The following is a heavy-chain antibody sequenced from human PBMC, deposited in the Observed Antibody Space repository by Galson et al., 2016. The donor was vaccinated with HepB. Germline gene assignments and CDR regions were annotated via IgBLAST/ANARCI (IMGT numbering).Heavy chain of an antibody. J-gene: IGHJ4*02. CDR1: GFIFRNYQ. CDR2: IYSGGNT. D-gene: IGHD3-16*01. V-gene: IGHV3-53*01. Sequence: SLRLSCAASGFIFRNYQMSWVRQAPGKGPEWVSVIYSGGNTYYGDSVKARFTISRDNSKNTVYLQLNSLRAEDTAVYYCARGPLGEFQSYYFDQWGQGTLVTVSS. CDR3: ARGPLGEFQSYYFDQ.